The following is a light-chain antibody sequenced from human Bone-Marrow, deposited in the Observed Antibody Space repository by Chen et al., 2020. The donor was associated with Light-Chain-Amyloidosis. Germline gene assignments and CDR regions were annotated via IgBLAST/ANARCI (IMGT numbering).Light chain of an antibody. CDR1: SGYVGTYNY. CDR2: AVS. Sequence: PALTLPASVFGSPGKSTPIPCTGTSGYVGTYNYVSWYQQNPGKAPKVMIYAVSNRPSGFSNRFSGSKSGNTASLTISGLQAEDEADYYCSSFTSSSSYVFGPGTKVTVL. V-gene: IGLV2-14*01. J-gene: IGLJ1*01. CDR3: SSFTSSSSYV.